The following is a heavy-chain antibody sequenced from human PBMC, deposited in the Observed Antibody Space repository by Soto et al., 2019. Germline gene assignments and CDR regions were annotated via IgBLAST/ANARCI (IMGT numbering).Heavy chain of an antibody. CDR1: GGSISSYY. D-gene: IGHD6-13*01. J-gene: IGHJ6*02. CDR3: ARHKGSWYSYYYYYGMDV. V-gene: IGHV4-39*01. CDR2: IYYSGST. Sequence: PSETLSLTCTVSGGSISSYYWGWIRQPPGKGLEWIGSIYYSGSTYYNPSLKSRVTISVDTSKNQFSLKLSSVTAADTAVYYCARHKGSWYSYYYYYGMDVWGQGTTVTVSS.